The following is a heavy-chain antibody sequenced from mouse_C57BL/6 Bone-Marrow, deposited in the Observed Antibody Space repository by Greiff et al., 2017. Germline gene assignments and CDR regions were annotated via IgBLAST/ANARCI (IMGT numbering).Heavy chain of an antibody. CDR1: GYSITSGYY. CDR3: ARRVYHFDY. J-gene: IGHJ2*01. Sequence: EVKLMESGPGLVKPSQSLSLTCSVTGYSITSGYYWNWIRQFPGNKLEWMGYISYDGSNNYNPSLKNRISITRDTSKNQFFLKLNSVTTEDTATYYCARRVYHFDYWGQGTTLTVSS. CDR2: ISYDGSN. D-gene: IGHD5-1-1*01. V-gene: IGHV3-6*01.